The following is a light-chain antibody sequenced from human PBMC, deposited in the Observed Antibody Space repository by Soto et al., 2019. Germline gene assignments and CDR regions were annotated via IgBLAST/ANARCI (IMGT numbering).Light chain of an antibody. V-gene: IGKV1-5*01. CDR3: QYDVISST. CDR1: QSIGRR. J-gene: IGKJ1*01. Sequence: DIQMHQSPSTLSASVGETVTITCRASQSIGRRLAWYQQKPGKAPNLLMYDASTLYRGVPSRFSGSGFGTEFTLTINSLQPEDSATYYCQYDVISSTFGQGTKVEIK. CDR2: DAS.